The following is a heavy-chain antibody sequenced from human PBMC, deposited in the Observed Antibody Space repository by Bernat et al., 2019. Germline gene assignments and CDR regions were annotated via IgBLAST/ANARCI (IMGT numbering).Heavy chain of an antibody. D-gene: IGHD2-2*01. CDR2: ISYDGSNK. CDR1: GFTFSSFG. CDR3: AKDSVPAAYYYYGMDV. J-gene: IGHJ6*02. Sequence: QVQLVESGGGVVQPGRSLRLSCAASGFTFSSFGMHWVRQAPGKGLEWVALISYDGSNKYYGDSVKGRFTISRDNSRNTLYLQMNSLRAEDTAVYYCAKDSVPAAYYYYGMDVWGQWTTVTVSS. V-gene: IGHV3-30*18.